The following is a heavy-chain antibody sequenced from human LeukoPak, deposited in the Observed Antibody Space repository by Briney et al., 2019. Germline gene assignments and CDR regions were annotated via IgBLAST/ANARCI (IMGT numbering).Heavy chain of an antibody. CDR1: GFTFSPYG. CDR3: ARGPASRRDFWSGYLGDAFDI. CDR2: ISSSSSYI. V-gene: IGHV3-21*01. Sequence: SGGSLRLSCAVSGFTFSPYGMNWVRQAPGKGLEWVSSISSSSSYIYYADSVKGRFTISRDNAKNSLYLQMNSLRAEDTAVYYCARGPASRRDFWSGYLGDAFDIWGQGTMVTVSS. D-gene: IGHD3-3*01. J-gene: IGHJ3*02.